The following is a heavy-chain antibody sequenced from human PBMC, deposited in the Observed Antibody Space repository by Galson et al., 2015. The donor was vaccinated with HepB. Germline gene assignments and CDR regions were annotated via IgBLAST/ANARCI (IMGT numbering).Heavy chain of an antibody. CDR2: VTSNSDRT. Sequence: SLRLSCAASGFMFSDYAMNWVRRAPGRGLEWVSIVTSNSDRTNYADSVKGRFTISRDNSKKMVYLQMSSLSAEDTAIYYCAKSGGTGYRVDSDYWGQGALVTVSS. CDR1: GFMFSDYA. CDR3: AKSGGTGYRVDSDY. D-gene: IGHD5-18*01. V-gene: IGHV3-23*01. J-gene: IGHJ4*02.